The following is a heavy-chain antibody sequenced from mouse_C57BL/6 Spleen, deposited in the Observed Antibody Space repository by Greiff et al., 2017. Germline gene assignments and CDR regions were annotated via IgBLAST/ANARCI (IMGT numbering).Heavy chain of an antibody. D-gene: IGHD2-4*01. CDR3: AREIYYDYDTFAY. CDR1: GYAFSSYW. CDR2: IYPGDGDT. J-gene: IGHJ3*01. Sequence: VQLQQSGAELVKPGASVKISCKASGYAFSSYWMNWVKQRPGKGLEWIGQIYPGDGDTNYNGKFKGKATLTADKSSSTAYMQLSSLTSEDSAVYFCAREIYYDYDTFAYWGQGTLVTVSA. V-gene: IGHV1-80*01.